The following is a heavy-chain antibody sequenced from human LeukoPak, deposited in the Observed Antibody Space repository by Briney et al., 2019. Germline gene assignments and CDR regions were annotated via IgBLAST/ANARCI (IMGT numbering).Heavy chain of an antibody. V-gene: IGHV4-39*07. CDR3: ARDSSSSSYTYYYYMDV. Sequence: PSETLSLTCTVSGGSISSSNYYWGWIRQPPGKGLEWIGTIYYSGSTYYNPSLKSRVTISVDRSKNQFSLHLSSVTAADTALYYCARDSSSSSYTYYYYMDVWGKGTTVTVSS. CDR1: GGSISSSNYY. D-gene: IGHD6-6*01. J-gene: IGHJ6*03. CDR2: IYYSGST.